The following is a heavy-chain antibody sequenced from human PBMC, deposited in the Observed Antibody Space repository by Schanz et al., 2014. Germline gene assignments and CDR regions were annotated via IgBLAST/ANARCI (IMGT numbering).Heavy chain of an antibody. CDR1: GYTFTSYD. CDR2: MNPDSGNT. CDR3: ARGRRCTGGSCYSWFDL. Sequence: VQLVQSGAEVKRPGASVRVSCKASGYTFTSYDFNWVRQAPGQGLEWMGWMNPDSGNTGYAQKFQGRVTMTRNSSISTAYMELSSLRSEDTAVYYCARGRRCTGGSCYSWFDLWRQGTLVTVAS. D-gene: IGHD2-15*01. J-gene: IGHJ5*02. V-gene: IGHV1-8*01.